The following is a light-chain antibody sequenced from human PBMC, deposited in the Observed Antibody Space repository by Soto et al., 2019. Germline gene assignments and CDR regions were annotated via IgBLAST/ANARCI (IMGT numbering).Light chain of an antibody. CDR3: AAWDDSLNGPI. CDR2: SSN. V-gene: IGLV1-44*01. Sequence: QSGLAQPHRASETPGQRVTIWYAGSSSNIGSSSLHWFQQVPGTAPKPLIYSSNQRPSGAPERFSGSKSGTSASLAISGLQSEDEADYYCAAWDDSLNGPIFGTGTKVTV. J-gene: IGLJ1*01. CDR1: SSNIGSSS.